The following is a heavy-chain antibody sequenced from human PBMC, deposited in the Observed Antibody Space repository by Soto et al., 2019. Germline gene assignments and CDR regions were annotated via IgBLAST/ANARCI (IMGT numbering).Heavy chain of an antibody. V-gene: IGHV4-39*01. CDR3: GRQIYDSSGYYYAY. CDR2: IYSLGNS. CDR1: GGSISSSSYY. J-gene: IGHJ4*02. Sequence: QMQLQESGPGLVKPSETLSLTCTVSGGSISSSSYYWGWIRQPPGQGLEWLGTIYSLGNSYYNPSLKSRVTISVDRSKSQLFLKLSSVTAPDTAVYYCGRQIYDSSGYYYAYRGQGTLVSVSS. D-gene: IGHD3-22*01.